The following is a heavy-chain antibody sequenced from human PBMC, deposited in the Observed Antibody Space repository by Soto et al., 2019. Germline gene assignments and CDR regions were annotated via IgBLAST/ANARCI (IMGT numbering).Heavy chain of an antibody. CDR1: GGSFSGYY. Sequence: QVQLQQWGAGLLKPSETLSLTCAVYGGSFSGYYWSWIRQPPGKGLEWIGEINHSGSTNYNPSLTSRVTISVDTSKNQFSLKLSSVTAADTALYYCARIPYDSSGYYFGSRYYYYYGMDVWGQGTTVTVSS. V-gene: IGHV4-34*01. CDR3: ARIPYDSSGYYFGSRYYYYYGMDV. D-gene: IGHD3-22*01. J-gene: IGHJ6*02. CDR2: INHSGST.